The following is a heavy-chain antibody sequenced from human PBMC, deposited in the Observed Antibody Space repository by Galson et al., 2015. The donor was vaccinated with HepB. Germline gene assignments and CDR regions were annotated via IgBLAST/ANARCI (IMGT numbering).Heavy chain of an antibody. V-gene: IGHV3-30-3*01. CDR3: ARDRFASSGYYYEFDY. CDR1: GFTFSSYA. D-gene: IGHD3-22*01. J-gene: IGHJ4*02. CDR2: ISYDGSNK. Sequence: SLRLSCAASGFTFSSYAMHWVRQAPGKGLEWVAVISYDGSNKYYADSVKGRFTISRDNSKNTLYLQMNSLRAEDTAVYYCARDRFASSGYYYEFDYWGQGTLVTVSS.